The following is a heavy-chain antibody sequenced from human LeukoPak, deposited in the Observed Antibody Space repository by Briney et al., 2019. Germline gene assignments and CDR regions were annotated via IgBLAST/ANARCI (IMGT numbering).Heavy chain of an antibody. J-gene: IGHJ4*02. V-gene: IGHV4-39*01. CDR2: IYYSEST. CDR3: ARRPFSSSSGGFDY. CDR1: GGSISSSSYY. Sequence: SETLSLTCTVSGGSISSSSYYWGWIRQPPGKGLEWIASIYYSESTYYNPSLKSRVTISVDTSKNQFSLKLSSMTAADTAVYYCARRPFSSSSGGFDYWGQGTLVTVSS. D-gene: IGHD6-6*01.